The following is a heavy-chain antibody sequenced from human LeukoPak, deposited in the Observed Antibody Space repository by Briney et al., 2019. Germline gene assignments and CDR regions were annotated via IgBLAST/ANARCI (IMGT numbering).Heavy chain of an antibody. CDR2: IYYSGST. V-gene: IGHV4-59*01. D-gene: IGHD3-22*01. J-gene: IGHJ4*02. CDR3: AREARSQYYYDSSGHGFDY. Sequence: SETLSLTCTVSGGSISSYYWSWIRQPPGKGLEWIGYIYYSGSTNYNPSLKSRVTISVDTSKNQFSLKLSSVTAADTAVYYCAREARSQYYYDSSGHGFDYWGQGTLVIVSS. CDR1: GGSISSYY.